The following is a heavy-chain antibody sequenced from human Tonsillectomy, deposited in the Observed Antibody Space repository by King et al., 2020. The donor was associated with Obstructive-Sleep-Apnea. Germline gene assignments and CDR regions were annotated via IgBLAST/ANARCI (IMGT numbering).Heavy chain of an antibody. CDR1: VFTFSSYN. Sequence: VQLVESGGGLVKPGGSLRLSCAASVFTFSSYNLNWVRQAPGKGLGWVSSITSSYIYYEDSVKGRFTISRDNTKNSLYLQMKSLRAEDTAVYYCARDSGSSGWSSSFDYWGQGTLVTVSS. V-gene: IGHV3-21*01. CDR2: SITSSYI. D-gene: IGHD6-19*01. CDR3: ARDSGSSGWSSSFDY. J-gene: IGHJ4*02.